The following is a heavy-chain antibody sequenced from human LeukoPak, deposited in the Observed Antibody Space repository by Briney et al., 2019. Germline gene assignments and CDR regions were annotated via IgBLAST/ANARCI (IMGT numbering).Heavy chain of an antibody. CDR1: GFTFSSYA. CDR3: ARPYRYCSSTSCSDY. V-gene: IGHV3-23*01. J-gene: IGHJ4*02. Sequence: GGSLRLSCAASGFTFSSYAMSWVRQAPGKGLEWVSAISGSGGSTYYADSVKGRFTISRVNSKNTLYLQMNSLRAEDTAVYYCARPYRYCSSTSCSDYWGQGTLVTVSS. CDR2: ISGSGGST. D-gene: IGHD2-2*01.